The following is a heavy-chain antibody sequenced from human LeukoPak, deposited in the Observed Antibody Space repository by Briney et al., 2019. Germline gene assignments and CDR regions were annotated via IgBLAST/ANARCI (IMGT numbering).Heavy chain of an antibody. Sequence: PGRPLRLSCAASGFTFSSYGMHWVRQAPGKGLEWVAVIWYDGSKEYLADSVKGRFTISRDNSKNTLYLQMNSLRAEDTAVYSCARVGVPQYAFDIWGQGTWVTVSS. J-gene: IGHJ3*02. CDR2: IWYDGSKE. CDR3: ARVGVPQYAFDI. CDR1: GFTFSSYG. V-gene: IGHV3-33*01. D-gene: IGHD2-2*01.